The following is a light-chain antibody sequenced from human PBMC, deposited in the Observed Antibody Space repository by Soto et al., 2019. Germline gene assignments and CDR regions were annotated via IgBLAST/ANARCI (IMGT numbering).Light chain of an antibody. CDR2: DAS. CDR3: QQYDNLYT. Sequence: DIQMTQSPSTLSASVVDIVTITCRASQSISRWLAWYQQKPGKAPKLLIYDASNLEAGVPSRFSGSGSGTDFTFTITSLQTEDFATYYCQQYDNLYTFGQGTRLEIK. CDR1: QSISRW. V-gene: IGKV1-33*01. J-gene: IGKJ5*01.